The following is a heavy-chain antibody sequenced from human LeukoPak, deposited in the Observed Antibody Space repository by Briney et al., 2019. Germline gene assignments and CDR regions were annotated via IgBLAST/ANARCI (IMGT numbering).Heavy chain of an antibody. V-gene: IGHV1-18*01. D-gene: IGHD3-10*01. CDR3: ARNYYGSRCSDAFDV. CDR2: ISASNGNT. Sequence: ASVKVSCKASGYTFTNYGITWMRQTPGQGLEWMGWISASNGNTNYAQRFQGRITMTTDTSTSTVYMELRSLTSDDTAVYYCARNYYGSRCSDAFDVWGQGASVVVSS. CDR1: GYTFTNYG. J-gene: IGHJ3*01.